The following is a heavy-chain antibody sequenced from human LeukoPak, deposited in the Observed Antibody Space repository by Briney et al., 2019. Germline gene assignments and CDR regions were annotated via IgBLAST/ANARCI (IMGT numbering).Heavy chain of an antibody. CDR1: GGSISSYY. D-gene: IGHD5-18*01. J-gene: IGHJ4*02. CDR3: ARVVRETAMVRYYFDN. CDR2: IYYSGST. V-gene: IGHV4-59*01. Sequence: PSETPSLTCTVSGGSISSYYWSWIRQPPGKGLEWIGYIYYSGSTNYNPSLKSRVTISVDTSKNQFSLKLSSVTAADTAVYYCARVVRETAMVRYYFDNWGQGTLVTVSS.